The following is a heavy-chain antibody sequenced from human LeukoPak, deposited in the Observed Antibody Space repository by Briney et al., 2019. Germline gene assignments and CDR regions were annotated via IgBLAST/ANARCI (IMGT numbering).Heavy chain of an antibody. Sequence: TSETLSLTCTVSGGSISSSSYYWGWIRQPPGKGLEWIGSIYYSGSTYYNPSLKSRVTISVDTSKNQFSLKLSSVTAADTAVYYCARDLDRQYSSSWFAYPDYWGQGTLVTVSS. CDR2: IYYSGST. J-gene: IGHJ4*02. CDR1: GGSISSSSYY. D-gene: IGHD6-13*01. CDR3: ARDLDRQYSSSWFAYPDY. V-gene: IGHV4-39*07.